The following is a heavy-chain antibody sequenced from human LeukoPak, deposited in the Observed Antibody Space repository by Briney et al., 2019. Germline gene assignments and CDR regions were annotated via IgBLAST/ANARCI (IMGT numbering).Heavy chain of an antibody. D-gene: IGHD3-22*01. CDR3: AIYDSSGYYDSEYFQH. CDR2: ISAYNGNT. CDR1: GCTFTSYG. V-gene: IGHV1-18*01. Sequence: ASVKVSCKASGCTFTSYGIGWVRQAPGQGLEWMGWISAYNGNTNYAQKLQGRVTMTTDTSTSTAYMELRSLRSDDTAVYYCAIYDSSGYYDSEYFQHWGQGTLVTVSS. J-gene: IGHJ1*01.